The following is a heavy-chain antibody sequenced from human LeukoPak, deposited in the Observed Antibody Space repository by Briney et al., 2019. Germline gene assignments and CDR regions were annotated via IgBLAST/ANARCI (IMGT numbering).Heavy chain of an antibody. D-gene: IGHD3-22*01. CDR3: AKVGKAYYDSSGYYY. Sequence: SGGSLRLSCAASGFTFSSYAMSWVRQAPGKGLEWVSAISGSGGSTYYADSVKGRFTISRDNSKNTLCLQMNSLRAEDTAVYYCAKVGKAYYDSSGYYYWGQGTLVTVSS. V-gene: IGHV3-23*01. J-gene: IGHJ4*02. CDR2: ISGSGGST. CDR1: GFTFSSYA.